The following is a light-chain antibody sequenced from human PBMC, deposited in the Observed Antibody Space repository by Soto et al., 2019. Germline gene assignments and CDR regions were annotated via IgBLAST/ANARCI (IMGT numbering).Light chain of an antibody. CDR2: AAS. J-gene: IGKJ1*01. Sequence: EIVLTQSPGTLSLSPGERATLSCRASQSVSSNLAWYQQKPGQAPRLLIYAASTRATGIPARFSGSGSGTDFTLTISSLETEDFAVYYCQQRSDWPPTFGQGTKVDIK. CDR1: QSVSSN. CDR3: QQRSDWPPT. V-gene: IGKV3-11*01.